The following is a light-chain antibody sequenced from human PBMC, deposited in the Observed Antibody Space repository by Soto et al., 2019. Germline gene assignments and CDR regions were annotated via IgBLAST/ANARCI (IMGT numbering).Light chain of an antibody. CDR1: QGIGSN. J-gene: IGKJ1*01. Sequence: DIQMTQSPSSLSASVGDRVTITCRSSQGIGSNLGWYQQKPGKAPKRLIYAASTLQSGVPSRFSGSGSGTEFTLTISSLQPEDFATYYCLHHDSYPRTFGQGTKVEVK. V-gene: IGKV1-17*01. CDR2: AAS. CDR3: LHHDSYPRT.